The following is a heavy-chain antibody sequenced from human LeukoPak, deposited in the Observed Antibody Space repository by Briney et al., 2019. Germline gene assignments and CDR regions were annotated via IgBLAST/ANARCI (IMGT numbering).Heavy chain of an antibody. CDR1: GFTFSSYA. CDR2: ISYDGSNK. V-gene: IGHV3-30-3*01. Sequence: GGSLRLSCAASGFTFSSYAMHWVRQAPGKGLEWVAVISYDGSNKYYADSVKGRFTISRDNSKNTLYLQMNSLRAEDTAVCYCARDGDTAMVSAFDIWGQGTMVTVSS. CDR3: ARDGDTAMVSAFDI. D-gene: IGHD5-18*01. J-gene: IGHJ3*02.